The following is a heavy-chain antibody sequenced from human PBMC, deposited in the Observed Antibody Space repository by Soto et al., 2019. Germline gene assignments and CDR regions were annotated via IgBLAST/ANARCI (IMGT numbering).Heavy chain of an antibody. V-gene: IGHV3-23*01. Sequence: EVQLLESGGGLVQPGGSLRLSCAASGFTFSSYAMTWVRQAPGKGLEWVSAVSGSGDKTYYTDSVKGRFTISRDNFKNTVYLQMNSLRAEDTAVYFCAKTNTATADTGWLDPWGQGSLVTVSS. D-gene: IGHD6-13*01. CDR2: VSGSGDKT. CDR1: GFTFSSYA. CDR3: AKTNTATADTGWLDP. J-gene: IGHJ5*02.